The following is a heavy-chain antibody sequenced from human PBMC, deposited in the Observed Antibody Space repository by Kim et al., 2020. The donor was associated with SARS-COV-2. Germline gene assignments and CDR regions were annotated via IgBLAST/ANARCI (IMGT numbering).Heavy chain of an antibody. V-gene: IGHV3-74*03. CDR3: ARRGGYGDYGNIDY. D-gene: IGHD4-17*01. Sequence: GGSLRLSCAASGFTFSNHWMHWVRLGPGKGLVWVARINSDGTTTTYADPVKGRFTISRDNAKNTLSLQMNSLRAEDTGVYYCARRGGYGDYGNIDYWGQGTLVTVSS. CDR2: INSDGTTT. CDR1: GFTFSNHW. J-gene: IGHJ4*02.